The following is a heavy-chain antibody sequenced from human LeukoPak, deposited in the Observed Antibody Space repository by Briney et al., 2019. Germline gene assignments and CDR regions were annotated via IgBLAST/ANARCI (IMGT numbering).Heavy chain of an antibody. CDR1: GHTFTGYY. CDR2: INPKSGGT. CDR3: ARDGLSRGGYDYRGCYFDY. V-gene: IGHV1-2*02. D-gene: IGHD5-12*01. Sequence: ASVKVSCKASGHTFTGYYMHWVRQAPGQGLEWMGWINPKSGGTNYAQKFQGRVTMTRDTSISTAYMELSRLRSDDTAVYYCARDGLSRGGYDYRGCYFDYWGQGTLVTVSS. J-gene: IGHJ4*02.